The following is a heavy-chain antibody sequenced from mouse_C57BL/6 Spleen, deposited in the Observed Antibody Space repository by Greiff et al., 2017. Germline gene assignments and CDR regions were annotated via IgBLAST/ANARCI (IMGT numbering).Heavy chain of an antibody. CDR1: GYTFTSYW. Sequence: VQLQQPGAELVKPGASVKLSCKASGYTFTSYWMHWVKQRPGQGLEWIGMIHPNSGSTNYNEQFKSKATLTVDKSSSTAYMQLSSLTSEDSAVYYCARADYGSSSAWFAYWGQGTLVTVSA. CDR2: IHPNSGST. V-gene: IGHV1-64*01. D-gene: IGHD1-1*01. J-gene: IGHJ3*01. CDR3: ARADYGSSSAWFAY.